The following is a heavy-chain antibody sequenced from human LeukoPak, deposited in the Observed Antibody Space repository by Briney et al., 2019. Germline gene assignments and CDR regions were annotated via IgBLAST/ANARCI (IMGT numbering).Heavy chain of an antibody. V-gene: IGHV5-51*01. CDR1: GYNFGNSW. J-gene: IGHJ6*03. Sequence: GESLKNSCKGSGYNFGNSWIAWVRQMPGKGLGWMGIIYPGDSDTKYGPSFQGQVTISADKSISTAYLQWSSLKASDSAIYYCAGKEYMDVWGEGTTVTVSS. CDR2: IYPGDSDT. CDR3: AGKEYMDV.